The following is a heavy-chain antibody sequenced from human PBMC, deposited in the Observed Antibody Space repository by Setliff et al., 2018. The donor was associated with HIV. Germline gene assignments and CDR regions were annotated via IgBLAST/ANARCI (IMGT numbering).Heavy chain of an antibody. CDR1: GGSISSGDYF. CDR2: IYHTGAT. CDR3: ARMSISASVYFDY. D-gene: IGHD6-25*01. Sequence: PSETLSLTCTVSGGSISSGDYFLSWIRQPPGKGLEWIGYIYHTGATYYKSSLESRLTISVDTSKNQFSLKLNSVTAADTAVYFCARMSISASVYFDYWGQGSQVTVSS. J-gene: IGHJ4*02. V-gene: IGHV4-30-4*08.